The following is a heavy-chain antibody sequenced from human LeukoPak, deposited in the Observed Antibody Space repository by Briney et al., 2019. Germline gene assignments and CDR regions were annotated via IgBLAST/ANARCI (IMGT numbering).Heavy chain of an antibody. J-gene: IGHJ6*03. Sequence: PSETLSLTCTVSGGSINTPNYYWGWIRQTPGKGLEWIGNIFYSGGTYYSPSLTSRVTISLDTSRNQFSLKLNSVTAADTAVYYCARVGFGYSGSLRDYYYYYMDVWGKGTTVTISS. D-gene: IGHD1-26*01. V-gene: IGHV4-39*07. CDR3: ARVGFGYSGSLRDYYYYYMDV. CDR2: IFYSGGT. CDR1: GGSINTPNYY.